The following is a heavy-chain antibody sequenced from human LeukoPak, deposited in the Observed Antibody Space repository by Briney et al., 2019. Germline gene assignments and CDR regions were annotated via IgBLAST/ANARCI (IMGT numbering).Heavy chain of an antibody. D-gene: IGHD6-13*01. Sequence: SQTLSLTCAISGDSVSSNSAAWNWIRQSPSRGLEWLGRTYYRSKWYNDYAVSVKSRITINPDTSKNQFSLQLNSVTPEDTAEYYCARGPDSYSSSWYGFLTYFDYWGQGTLVTVSS. CDR3: ARGPDSYSSSWYGFLTYFDY. CDR2: TYYRSKWYN. V-gene: IGHV6-1*01. CDR1: GDSVSSNSAA. J-gene: IGHJ4*02.